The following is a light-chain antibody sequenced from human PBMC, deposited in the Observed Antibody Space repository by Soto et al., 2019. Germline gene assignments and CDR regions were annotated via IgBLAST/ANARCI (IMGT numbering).Light chain of an antibody. CDR1: QSVSSKY. CDR3: QQYETFPGT. V-gene: IGKV3-20*01. J-gene: IGKJ1*01. CDR2: GAS. Sequence: ESGLTQSPGTLSLSPGERATLSWGGSQSVSSKYLDWYQQKHGQAPRLLIYGASTRASGIPERLSGSGSGTDFAITISRMQTDDFATYYCQQYETFPGTFGPGTQVDIK.